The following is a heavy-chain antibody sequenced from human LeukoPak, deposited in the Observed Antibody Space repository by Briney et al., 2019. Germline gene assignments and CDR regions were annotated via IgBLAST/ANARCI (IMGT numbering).Heavy chain of an antibody. CDR3: ARVYSTIFGVVRNWFDP. CDR1: GFTFSSYS. D-gene: IGHD3-3*01. CDR2: ISSSSSYI. Sequence: PGGSLRLSCAASGFTFSSYSMNWVRQAPGKGLEWVSSISSSSSYICYADSVKGRFTISRDNAKNSLYLHMNSLRAEDTAVYYCARVYSTIFGVVRNWFDPWGQGTLVTVSS. V-gene: IGHV3-21*01. J-gene: IGHJ5*02.